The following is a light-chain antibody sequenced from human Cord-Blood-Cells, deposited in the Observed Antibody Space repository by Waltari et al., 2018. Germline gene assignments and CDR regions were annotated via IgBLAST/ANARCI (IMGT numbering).Light chain of an antibody. Sequence: QAVVTQEPSLTVSPGGPVTLTGGPSTGAVPSGHSPYWFQQKPGQAPRTLIYDTSNKHSWTPARFSGSLLGGKAALTLSGAQPEDEAEYYCLLSYSGARVFGGGTKLTVL. V-gene: IGLV7-46*01. J-gene: IGLJ3*02. CDR2: DTS. CDR3: LLSYSGARV. CDR1: TGAVPSGHS.